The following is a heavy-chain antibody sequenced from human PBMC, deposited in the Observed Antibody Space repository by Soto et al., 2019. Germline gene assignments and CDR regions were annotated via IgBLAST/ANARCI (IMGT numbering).Heavy chain of an antibody. Sequence: EVQLVESGGGLVQPGGSLRLSCAASGSTFSSSEMHWVRQAPGTGLVWVSYISKSRSVIYYADAVKGRFTISRANAKKLLYLELNRLRAEATAFYFCASVKLRFTNGLDGWGHGTTGTV. CDR3: ASVKLRFTNGLDG. J-gene: IGHJ6*01. CDR2: ISKSRSVI. CDR1: GSTFSSSE. V-gene: IGHV3-48*03. D-gene: IGHD3-3*01.